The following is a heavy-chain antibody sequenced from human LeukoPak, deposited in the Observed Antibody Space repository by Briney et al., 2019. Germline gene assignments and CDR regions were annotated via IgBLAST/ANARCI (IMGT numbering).Heavy chain of an antibody. CDR2: IYHSGST. CDR1: GYSISSGYY. CDR3: VRVDNGGNYFDY. J-gene: IGHJ4*02. Sequence: KASETLSLTCTVSGYSISSGYYWGWIRQPPGKGLEWIGSIYHSGSTCYNPSLKSRLTISADTSKNRFSLRLSSVTAADTAVYYCVRVDNGGNYFDYWGQGTLVTVSS. V-gene: IGHV4-38-2*02. D-gene: IGHD4-23*01.